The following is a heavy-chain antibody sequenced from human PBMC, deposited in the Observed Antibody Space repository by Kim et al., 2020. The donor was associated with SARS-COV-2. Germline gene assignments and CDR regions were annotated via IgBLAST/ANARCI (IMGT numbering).Heavy chain of an antibody. CDR1: GITFSDYY. Sequence: GGSLRLSCEASGITFSDYYMSWIRQAPGKGLEWVSYISSSGSYTKYADSLKGRFTISRDNAENSLYLEMNSLSADDTAVYYCARVPVGASSWYYFDSWG. V-gene: IGHV3-11*05. D-gene: IGHD6-13*01. J-gene: IGHJ4*01. CDR2: ISSSGSYT. CDR3: ARVPVGASSWYYFDS.